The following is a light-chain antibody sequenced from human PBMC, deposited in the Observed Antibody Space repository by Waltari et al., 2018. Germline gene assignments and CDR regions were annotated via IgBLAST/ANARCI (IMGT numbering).Light chain of an antibody. V-gene: IGLV3-25*03. CDR2: KDT. CDR1: ALPKQY. J-gene: IGLJ1*01. CDR3: QSTDSGGFFYV. Sequence: SFELTQPPSVSVSPGQTATITCSVDALPKQYAYWYQQKPGQAPMLMIYKDTERPSGIPERFSGSRSGTIVTLTISGVQAEDEADYYCQSTDSGGFFYVFGTGTEVTVL.